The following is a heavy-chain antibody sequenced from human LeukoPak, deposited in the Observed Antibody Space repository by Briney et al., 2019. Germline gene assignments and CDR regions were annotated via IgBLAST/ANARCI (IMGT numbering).Heavy chain of an antibody. Sequence: ASVKVSCTASGYTFTGYYMHWVGRAPGQGLEWMGWINPNSVGTNYAQKFQGRVTRTTDTSISTAYMDLSRLRSEDTAVYYCTRFSCSSTSCYVQNWFDPWGQGTLVTVSS. J-gene: IGHJ5*02. CDR3: TRFSCSSTSCYVQNWFDP. CDR1: GYTFTGYY. CDR2: INPNSVGT. D-gene: IGHD2-2*01. V-gene: IGHV1-2*02.